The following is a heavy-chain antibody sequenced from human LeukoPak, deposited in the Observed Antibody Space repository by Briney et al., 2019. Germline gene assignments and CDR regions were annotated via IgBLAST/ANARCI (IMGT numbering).Heavy chain of an antibody. CDR2: ISSNGGST. J-gene: IGHJ6*02. CDR1: GFTFSSYA. CDR3: ARVGRAQNSGSYYYYYGMDV. D-gene: IGHD1-26*01. Sequence: GGSLRLSCAASGFTFSSYAMHWVRQAPGKGLEYVSAISSNGGSTYYANSVKGRFTISRDNSENTLYLQMGSLRAEDMAVYYCARVGRAQNSGSYYYYYGMDVWGQGTTVTVSS. V-gene: IGHV3-64*01.